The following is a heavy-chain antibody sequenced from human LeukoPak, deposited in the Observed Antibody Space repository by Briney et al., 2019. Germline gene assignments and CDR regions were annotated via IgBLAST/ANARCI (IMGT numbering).Heavy chain of an antibody. J-gene: IGHJ4*02. CDR3: ARPLYNSWFYFGY. CDR1: GGSISSGDYY. Sequence: PSETLSLTCTVSGGSISSGDYYWSWIRQPPGKGLEWIGYIYYSGSTYYNPSLKSRVTISVDTSKNQFSLKLTSVTAADTAFYYCARPLYNSWFYFGYWGQGTLVTVSS. V-gene: IGHV4-30-4*08. D-gene: IGHD6-6*01. CDR2: IYYSGST.